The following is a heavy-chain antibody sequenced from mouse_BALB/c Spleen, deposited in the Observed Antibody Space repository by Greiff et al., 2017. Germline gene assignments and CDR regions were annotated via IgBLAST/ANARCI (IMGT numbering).Heavy chain of an antibody. V-gene: IGHV1S126*01. CDR1: GYSFTSYW. J-gene: IGHJ3*01. Sequence: VQGVESGPQLVRPGASVKISCKASGYSFTSYWMHWVKQRPGQGLEWIGMIDPSDSETRLNQKFKDKATLTVDKSSSTAYMQLSSPTSEDSAVYYCATGSTMITSWFAYWGQGTLVTVSA. D-gene: IGHD2-4*01. CDR3: ATGSTMITSWFAY. CDR2: IDPSDSET.